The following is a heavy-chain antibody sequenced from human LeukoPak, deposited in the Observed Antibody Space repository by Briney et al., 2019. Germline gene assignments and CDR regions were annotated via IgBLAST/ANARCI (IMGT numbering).Heavy chain of an antibody. CDR1: GGSISNYY. CDR2: IYYSGST. CDR3: ARLYTTFRAFDI. D-gene: IGHD2-15*01. V-gene: IGHV4-59*06. Sequence: SETLSLTCTVSGGSISNYYWSWIRQHPGKGLEWIGYIYYSGSTYYNPSLKSRVTISVDTSKNQFSLKLSSVTAADTAVYYCARLYTTFRAFDIWGQGTMVTVSS. J-gene: IGHJ3*02.